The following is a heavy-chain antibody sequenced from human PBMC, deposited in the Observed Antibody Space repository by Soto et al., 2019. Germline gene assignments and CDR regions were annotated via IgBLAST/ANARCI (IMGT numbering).Heavy chain of an antibody. D-gene: IGHD4-4*01. CDR1: GYSFINYC. Sequence: GESLKISCKASGYSFINYCIGWVRQMPGKGLEWMGIIYPGDSDTKYSPSFQGQVTISADKSISTAYLRWSSLKASDTAMYYCARLTDYRPTNYYYYGMDVWGQGTTVTVSS. J-gene: IGHJ6*02. CDR2: IYPGDSDT. V-gene: IGHV5-51*01. CDR3: ARLTDYRPTNYYYYGMDV.